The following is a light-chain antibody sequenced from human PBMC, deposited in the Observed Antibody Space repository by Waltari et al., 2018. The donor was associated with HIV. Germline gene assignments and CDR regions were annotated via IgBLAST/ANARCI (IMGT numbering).Light chain of an antibody. J-gene: IGKJ4*01. Sequence: DIVMTQSPASLAVSLGARAALNCTASQNILHRSNNKNSLVWYQQKPGQSPKLLIYWASTRESGVPDRFSGSGSGTNFTLTISSLQAEDVAIYYCQQFYNSPVTFGGGTRVEIK. V-gene: IGKV4-1*01. CDR3: QQFYNSPVT. CDR1: QNILHRSNNKNS. CDR2: WAS.